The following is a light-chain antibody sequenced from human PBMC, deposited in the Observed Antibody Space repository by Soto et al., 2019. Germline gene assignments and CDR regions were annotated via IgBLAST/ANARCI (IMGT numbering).Light chain of an antibody. V-gene: IGLV1-44*01. J-gene: IGLJ1*01. CDR3: AAWDASLNAYV. Sequence: QAVVTQPPSASGTPGQRVTISCSGSSSNIGSNTVNWYQHLPGTAPKLIIYSNNQRPSGVPDRFSGSKSGTSASLAISGLQSEDEADYFCAAWDASLNAYVFGIGTKLTVL. CDR2: SNN. CDR1: SSNIGSNT.